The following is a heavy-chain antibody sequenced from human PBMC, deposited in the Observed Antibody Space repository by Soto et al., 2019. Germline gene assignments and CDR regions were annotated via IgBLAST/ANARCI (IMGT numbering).Heavy chain of an antibody. CDR1: GGSISSLY. CDR2: IYYSGST. CDR3: ARRYGHYFDY. V-gene: IGHV4-59*08. Sequence: PETLSRTCSVSGGSISSLYGSCIRQPPGKGLEWIGYIYYSGSTNYNPSLKSRVTISVDTSKNQLSLKLSSVTAADTAVYYCARRYGHYFDYWGQGTLVTVSS. D-gene: IGHD4-17*01. J-gene: IGHJ4*02.